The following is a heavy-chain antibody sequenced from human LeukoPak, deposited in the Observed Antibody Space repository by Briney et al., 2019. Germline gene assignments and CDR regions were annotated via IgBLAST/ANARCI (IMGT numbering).Heavy chain of an antibody. CDR3: AKRRGSSGYYLLRYFDY. V-gene: IGHV3-30-3*02. CDR1: GFTFSSYA. J-gene: IGHJ4*02. D-gene: IGHD3-22*01. Sequence: PGGSLRLSCAASGFTFSSYAMHWVRQAPGKGLEWVAVISYDGSNKYYADSVKGRFTISRDNSKNTLYLQMNSLRAEDTAVYYCAKRRGSSGYYLLRYFDYWGQGTLVTVSS. CDR2: ISYDGSNK.